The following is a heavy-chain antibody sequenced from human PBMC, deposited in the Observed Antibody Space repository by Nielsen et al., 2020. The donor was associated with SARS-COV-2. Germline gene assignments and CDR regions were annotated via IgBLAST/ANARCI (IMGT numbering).Heavy chain of an antibody. CDR1: GFTFSSYA. D-gene: IGHD2-15*01. V-gene: IGHV3-23*01. Sequence: GGSLRLSCAASGFTFSSYAMSWVRQAPGKGLEWVSGVSGSGVSTYYADSVKGRFTISRDNSNNKLYVLMNSLRAEDTAIYYCAFLSYYFDYWGQGTLVTVSS. CDR2: VSGSGVST. CDR3: AFLSYYFDY. J-gene: IGHJ4*02.